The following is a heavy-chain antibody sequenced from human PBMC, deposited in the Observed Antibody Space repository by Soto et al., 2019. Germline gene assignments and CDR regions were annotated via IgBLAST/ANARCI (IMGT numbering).Heavy chain of an antibody. CDR1: GGTFSSYT. V-gene: IGHV1-69*02. D-gene: IGHD4-17*01. Sequence: ASVKVSCKASGGTFSSYTISWVRQAPGQGLEWMGRIIPILGIANYAQKFQGRVTITADKSTSTAYMELSSLRSEDTAVYYCARAYGDLDAFDIWGQGTMVTVSS. J-gene: IGHJ3*02. CDR2: IIPILGIA. CDR3: ARAYGDLDAFDI.